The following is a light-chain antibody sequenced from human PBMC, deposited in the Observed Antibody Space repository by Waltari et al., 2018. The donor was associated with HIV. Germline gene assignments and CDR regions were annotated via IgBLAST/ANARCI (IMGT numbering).Light chain of an antibody. CDR1: SSNIGAGYD. V-gene: IGLV1-40*01. CDR3: QSYDSNLIGL. CDR2: GNS. Sequence: QSELTQPPSVSAAPGQRVTISCTGSSSNIGAGYDVHWYQQVPGRAPKVVIYGNSNRPAGVPDRFSGSKSGSSASLVITWLQSEDEADYYCQSYDSNLIGLFGGGTKVTVL. J-gene: IGLJ2*01.